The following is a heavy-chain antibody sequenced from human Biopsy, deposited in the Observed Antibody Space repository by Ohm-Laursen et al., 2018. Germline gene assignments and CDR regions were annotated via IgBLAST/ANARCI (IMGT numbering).Heavy chain of an antibody. V-gene: IGHV4-59*07. CDR2: VYYTGST. J-gene: IGHJ2*01. CDR3: ARGRGYCSGRTVPGYFDL. Sequence: PSDTLSLTCTVSGDSISSYYWSWIRQPPGKGLQWIGYVYYTGSTDYNPSLHSRVTISVDTSKKHFSLRLRSVIPADTAIYYCARGRGYCSGRTVPGYFDLWGRGTLVTVSS. CDR1: GDSISSYY. D-gene: IGHD2-8*02.